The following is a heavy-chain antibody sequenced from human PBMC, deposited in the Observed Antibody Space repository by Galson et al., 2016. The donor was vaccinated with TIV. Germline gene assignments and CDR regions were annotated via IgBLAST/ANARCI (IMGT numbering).Heavy chain of an antibody. Sequence: SVKVSCKASGYTFPDFYLHWVRQAPGQGLEWMGWINPKNGDTNYAQKFQGRVTSTRDTSITTAFLDLKWLRPDDTAVYFSARVPGAVAGRVWGQGTLVTVSS. CDR3: ARVPGAVAGRV. CDR2: INPKNGDT. D-gene: IGHD6-19*01. CDR1: GYTFPDFY. V-gene: IGHV1-2*02. J-gene: IGHJ4*02.